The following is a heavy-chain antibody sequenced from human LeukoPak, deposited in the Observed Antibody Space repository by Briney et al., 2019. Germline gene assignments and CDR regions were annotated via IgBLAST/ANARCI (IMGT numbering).Heavy chain of an antibody. V-gene: IGHV4-59*08. Sequence: SETLSLTCTVSGGSISSYYWSWIRQPPGKGLEWIGYIYYSGSTNYNPSLKSRVTISVDTSKNQFSLKLSSVTAADTAVYYCARSSPGTYDFWSGYYVWGQGTLVTVSS. CDR3: ARSSPGTYDFWSGYYV. D-gene: IGHD3-3*01. CDR2: IYYSGST. J-gene: IGHJ4*02. CDR1: GGSISSYY.